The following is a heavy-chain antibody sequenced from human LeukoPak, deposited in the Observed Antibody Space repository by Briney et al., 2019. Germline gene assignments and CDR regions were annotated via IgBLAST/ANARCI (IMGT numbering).Heavy chain of an antibody. CDR1: GFTVSSNY. CDR2: IYSGGST. V-gene: IGHV3-53*01. J-gene: IGHJ4*02. CDR3: AKAALYDSSGYYIDY. Sequence: PGGSLRLSCAASGFTVSSNYMSWVRQAPGKGLEWVSVIYSGGSTYYADSVKGRFTISRDNSKNTLYLQMNSLRAEDTAVYYCAKAALYDSSGYYIDYWGQGTLVTVSS. D-gene: IGHD3-22*01.